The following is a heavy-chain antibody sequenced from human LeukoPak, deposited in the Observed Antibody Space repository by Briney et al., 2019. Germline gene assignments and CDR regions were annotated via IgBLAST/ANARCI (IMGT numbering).Heavy chain of an antibody. D-gene: IGHD6-19*01. CDR2: ISYDGSNK. CDR3: AKGGSGWYGLWLDY. Sequence: PGGSLRLSCAASGFTFSSYAMHWVRQAPGKGLEWVAVISYDGSNKYYADSVKGRFTISRDNSKNTLYLQMNSLRAEDTAVYYCAKGGSGWYGLWLDYWGQGTLVTVSS. V-gene: IGHV3-30*04. CDR1: GFTFSSYA. J-gene: IGHJ4*02.